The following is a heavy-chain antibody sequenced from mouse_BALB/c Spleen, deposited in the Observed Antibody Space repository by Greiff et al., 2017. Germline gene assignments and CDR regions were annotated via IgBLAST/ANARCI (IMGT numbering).Heavy chain of an antibody. D-gene: IGHD1-1*01. CDR3: ARSRDYGSSFYYYAMDY. Sequence: VQLQESGAELARPGASVKLSCKASGYTFTSYWMQWVKQRPGQGLEWIGAIYPGDGDTRYTQKFKGKATLTADKSSSTAYMQLSSLASEDSAVYYCARSRDYGSSFYYYAMDYWGQGTSVTVSS. V-gene: IGHV1-87*01. CDR1: GYTFTSYW. J-gene: IGHJ4*01. CDR2: IYPGDGDT.